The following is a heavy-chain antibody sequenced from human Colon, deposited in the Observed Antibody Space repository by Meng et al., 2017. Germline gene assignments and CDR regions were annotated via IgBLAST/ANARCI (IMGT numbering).Heavy chain of an antibody. CDR2: ISQSGSS. V-gene: IGHV4-4*02. CDR1: GGSISSTNW. CDR3: AREDGSIGFTPAGQ. Sequence: QVHLPGSGPGLVKPSGTLSLTCAVSGGSISSTNWWSLIRQPPGKGLEWIGEISQSGSSNYNPSLKSRVTMSLDKFKNHFFLNLSSVSAADTAVYYCAREDGSIGFTPAGQWGQGTLVTVSS. D-gene: IGHD1-26*01. J-gene: IGHJ1*01.